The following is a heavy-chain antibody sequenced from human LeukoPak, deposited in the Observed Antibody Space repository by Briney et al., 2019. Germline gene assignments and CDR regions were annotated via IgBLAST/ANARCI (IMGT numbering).Heavy chain of an antibody. J-gene: IGHJ4*02. CDR3: ARRVAARRDFDY. CDR2: IYSGDYDT. V-gene: IGHV5-51*01. Sequence: GESLKISCRGSGYNFTSYWNGWVRQMPGQGLGWVGIIYSGDYDTRFSPSLQGQVTLSADKSTTTAYLQWSSLKASATAMYYCARRVAARRDFDYRGQGTLVTVSS. CDR1: GYNFTSYW. D-gene: IGHD6-6*01.